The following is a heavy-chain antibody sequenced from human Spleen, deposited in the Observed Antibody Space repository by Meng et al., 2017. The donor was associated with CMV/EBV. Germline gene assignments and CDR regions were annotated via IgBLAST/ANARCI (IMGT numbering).Heavy chain of an antibody. D-gene: IGHD3-10*01. Sequence: QVQLQQWGAGLLKPSETLSLTCAVYGGSFSGYYWSWIRQPPGKGLEWIGYIYYSGSTYYNPSLKSRVTISVDMSKNQFSLKLSSVTAADTAVYYCARSITMIGGVGYWGQGTLVTVSS. CDR1: GGSFSGYY. V-gene: IGHV4-34*01. CDR3: ARSITMIGGVGY. J-gene: IGHJ4*02. CDR2: IYYSGST.